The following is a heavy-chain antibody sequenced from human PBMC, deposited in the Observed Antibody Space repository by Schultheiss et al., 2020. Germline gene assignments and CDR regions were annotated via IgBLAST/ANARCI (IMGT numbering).Heavy chain of an antibody. CDR1: GFSLSNARMG. Sequence: SCPTLVKPTQTLTLTCTVSGFSLSNARMGVGWIRQPPGKALEWLALIYWDDDKRYSPSLKSRLTITKDTSKNQVVLTMTNMDPVDTATYYCAHRGRYHYYYGMDVWGQGTTVTVSS. CDR3: AHRGRYHYYYGMDV. V-gene: IGHV2-5*02. J-gene: IGHJ6*02. CDR2: IYWDDDK.